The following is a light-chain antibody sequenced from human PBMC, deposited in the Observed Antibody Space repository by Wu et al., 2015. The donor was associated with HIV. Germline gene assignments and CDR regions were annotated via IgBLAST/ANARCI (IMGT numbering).Light chain of an antibody. J-gene: IGKJ4*01. CDR1: QDITNS. CDR2: AAS. Sequence: DIQMTQSPYSLSASVGDTVTITCRASQDITNSLAWYQQKPGKVPELLIYAASTLQSGVPSRFSGSGYGTEFTLTINSLQPEDVANYYCQKYNNAPLTFGGGTKVEI. V-gene: IGKV1-27*01. CDR3: QKYNNAPLT.